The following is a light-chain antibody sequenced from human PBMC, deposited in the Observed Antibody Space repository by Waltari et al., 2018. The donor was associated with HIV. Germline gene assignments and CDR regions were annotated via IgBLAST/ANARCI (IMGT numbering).Light chain of an antibody. V-gene: IGKV1-9*01. CDR1: QGISSY. CDR2: AAS. Sequence: DIQLTKSTSFLSASVGDRVTITCRASQGISSYLAWYQQKPGKAPKLLIYAASTLQRGVPSRFSGSRSGTDFTLTISSLHPEDFATYYCQQLNSYLGFTFGPGTKVDIK. J-gene: IGKJ3*01. CDR3: QQLNSYLGFT.